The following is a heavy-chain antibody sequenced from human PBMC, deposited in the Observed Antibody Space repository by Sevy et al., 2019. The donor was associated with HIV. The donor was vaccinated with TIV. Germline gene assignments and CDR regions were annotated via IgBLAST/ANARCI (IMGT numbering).Heavy chain of an antibody. Sequence: SQTLSLTCAISGDSVSSNSATWNWIRQSPSRGLEWLGRTYYRSKWYNDYAVSVKSRITINPDTSKNHFSLQLNSVAPEDTAVYYCARDLGSSLNWFDPWGQGTLVTVSS. V-gene: IGHV6-1*01. CDR1: GDSVSSNSAT. J-gene: IGHJ5*02. CDR2: TYYRSKWYN. CDR3: ARDLGSSLNWFDP. D-gene: IGHD6-13*01.